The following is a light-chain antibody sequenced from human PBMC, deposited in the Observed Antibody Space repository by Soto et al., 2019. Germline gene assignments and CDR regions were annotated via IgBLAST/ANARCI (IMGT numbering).Light chain of an antibody. Sequence: DIVMTQTPLSISVTTGQPDSISCKSSQSLLHSDGKTYLYWYLQKKGQTPKLLIYWASTRESAVPDRFSGSGSGTDFTLTISRLQAEDLQVYDCQQYYSTPRTFGQGTQV. CDR3: QQYYSTPRT. J-gene: IGKJ1*01. V-gene: IGKV4-1*01. CDR2: WAS. CDR1: QSLLHSDGKTY.